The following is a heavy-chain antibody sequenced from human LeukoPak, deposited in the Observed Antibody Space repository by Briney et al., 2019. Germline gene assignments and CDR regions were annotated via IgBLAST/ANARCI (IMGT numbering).Heavy chain of an antibody. V-gene: IGHV1-58*01. D-gene: IGHD1-14*01. Sequence: ASVKVSCKASGFTFTSSAVQWVRQARGQRLEWIGWIVVGSGNTNYAQKFQERVTITRDMSTSTAYMELSRLRSDDTAVYYCASPRPGTNRYYYYYYMDVWGKGTTVTVSS. CDR1: GFTFTSSA. CDR3: ASPRPGTNRYYYYYYMDV. J-gene: IGHJ6*03. CDR2: IVVGSGNT.